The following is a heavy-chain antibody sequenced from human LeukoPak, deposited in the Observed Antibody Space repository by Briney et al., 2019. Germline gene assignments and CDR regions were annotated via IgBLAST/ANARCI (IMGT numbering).Heavy chain of an antibody. D-gene: IGHD3-10*01. J-gene: IGHJ4*02. CDR2: INPKSGDT. CDR1: GYTFTGYY. CDR3: AKDWELRYSQGGFAS. Sequence: ASVKVSCKASGYTFTGYYMHWVRQAPGQGLEWMGWINPKSGDTNYAQQFRGRLSMTRDTSISTAYMDLSRLTSDDTAVYFCAKDWELRYSQGGFASWGQGTLVTVSS. V-gene: IGHV1-2*02.